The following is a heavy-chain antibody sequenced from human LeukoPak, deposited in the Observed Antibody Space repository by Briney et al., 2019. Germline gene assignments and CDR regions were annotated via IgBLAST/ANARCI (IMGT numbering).Heavy chain of an antibody. J-gene: IGHJ4*02. CDR3: ATTNDGGGYQWGDFFDF. CDR2: IIPNLGTT. Sequence: SVKVSCKASGGTSNSHAISWVRQAPGQGLEWMGRIIPNLGTTNRAQNFQDRVTLAADKSTNTAYMELTSLTSDDTAVYYCATTNDGGGYQWGDFFDFWGQGTLVTVSS. V-gene: IGHV1-69*04. CDR1: GGTSNSHA. D-gene: IGHD3-22*01.